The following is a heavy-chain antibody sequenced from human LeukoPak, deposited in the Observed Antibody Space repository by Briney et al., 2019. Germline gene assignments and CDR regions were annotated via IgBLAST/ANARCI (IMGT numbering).Heavy chain of an antibody. J-gene: IGHJ4*02. CDR1: GFIFSNYA. Sequence: GGSLRLSCAASGFIFSNYAMSWVRQAPGKGLQWVSAFSGSGGSTYYADSVKGRFTISRDNSRNTLYLQMNSLRAEDTAVYYCAKDRTPATRGIDYWGQGTLVTVSS. V-gene: IGHV3-23*01. CDR3: AKDRTPATRGIDY. D-gene: IGHD1-7*01. CDR2: FSGSGGST.